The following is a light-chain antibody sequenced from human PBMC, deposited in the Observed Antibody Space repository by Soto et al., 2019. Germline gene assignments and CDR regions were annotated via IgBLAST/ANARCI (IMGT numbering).Light chain of an antibody. Sequence: EIVMTQSPATLSVSLGEGVTLSCRASQNINSNLAWYKQKPGQVPSLLIYGASTRATGIPARVGGSGSGTEFTLSISSLQSEDFAVYYCQQYQLLPLTLGQGTRLEIK. CDR1: QNINSN. CDR3: QQYQLLPLT. CDR2: GAS. J-gene: IGKJ5*01. V-gene: IGKV3-15*01.